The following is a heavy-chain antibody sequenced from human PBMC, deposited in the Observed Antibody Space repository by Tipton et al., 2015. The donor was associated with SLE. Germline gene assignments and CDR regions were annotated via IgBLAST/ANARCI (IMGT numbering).Heavy chain of an antibody. J-gene: IGHJ4*02. CDR2: NYYAGST. CDR3: ARALSGTQVVGRY. V-gene: IGHV4-39*07. Sequence: TLSLTCTVSGVSISSTNSYWDWLRQPPGRGLEWIGTNYYAGSTYYSPSLKSRVTITLDTSKNHLSLKLSSVTAADTAVYYCARALSGTQVVGRYWGQGTLVTVSS. CDR1: GVSISSTNSY. D-gene: IGHD1-26*01.